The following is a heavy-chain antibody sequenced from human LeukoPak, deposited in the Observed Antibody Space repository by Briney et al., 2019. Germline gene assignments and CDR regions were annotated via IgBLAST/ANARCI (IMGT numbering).Heavy chain of an antibody. CDR3: ARSSARGDGYNFAY. D-gene: IGHD5-24*01. CDR2: INHSGST. V-gene: IGHV4-34*01. CDR1: GQSFSGHY. J-gene: IGHJ4*02. Sequence: SETLSLTCAVYGQSFSGHYWNWIRQSPGKGLEWIGGINHSGSTNYKPSLKSRVTISVDTSKNQFSLKLTSVTAADTAVYYCARSSARGDGYNFAYWGQGTLVTVSS.